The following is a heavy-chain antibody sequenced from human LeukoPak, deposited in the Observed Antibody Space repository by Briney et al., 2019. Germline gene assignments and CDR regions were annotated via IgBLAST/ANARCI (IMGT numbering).Heavy chain of an antibody. CDR2: IYYSGST. CDR1: GGSISSYY. Sequence: SETLSLTCTVSGGSISSYYWSWIRQPPGKGLEWIGYIYYSGSTNYNPSPKSRVTISVDTSKNQFSLKLSSVTAADTAVYYCARHIRGSYLDYWGQGTLVTVSS. D-gene: IGHD3-16*01. V-gene: IGHV4-59*08. CDR3: ARHIRGSYLDY. J-gene: IGHJ4*02.